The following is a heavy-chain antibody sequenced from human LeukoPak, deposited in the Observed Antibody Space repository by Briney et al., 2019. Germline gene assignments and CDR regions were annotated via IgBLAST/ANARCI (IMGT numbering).Heavy chain of an antibody. J-gene: IGHJ4*02. V-gene: IGHV1-69*05. CDR2: IIPIFGTA. Sequence: GASVKVSCKASGGTFSSYAISWVRQAPGQGLEWMGGIIPIFGTANYAQKFQGRVTITTDESTSTAYMELSSLRSEDTAVYYCARSYDFWSGGDYWGQGTLVTVSS. CDR1: GGTFSSYA. CDR3: ARSYDFWSGGDY. D-gene: IGHD3-3*01.